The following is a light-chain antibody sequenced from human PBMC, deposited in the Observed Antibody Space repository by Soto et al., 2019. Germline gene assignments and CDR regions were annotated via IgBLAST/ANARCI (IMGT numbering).Light chain of an antibody. CDR3: QQGKSFPLT. Sequence: EIVLTQSPATLSLSPGERATLSCRASQSVSSYLAWYQQKPGQAPRLLIYDASNRATGIPARFSGSGSGTDFTLTISSLEPEDFATYYCQQGKSFPLTFGGGTKVEI. V-gene: IGKV3-11*01. J-gene: IGKJ4*01. CDR2: DAS. CDR1: QSVSSY.